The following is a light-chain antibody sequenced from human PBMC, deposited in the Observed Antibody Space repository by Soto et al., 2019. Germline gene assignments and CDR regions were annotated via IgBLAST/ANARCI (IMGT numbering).Light chain of an antibody. CDR2: EVI. J-gene: IGLJ2*01. CDR3: SSYTSSSTLV. Sequence: QYALTQPASVSGSPGQSITISCTGTSSDVGGYKYVSWYQQHPGKAPKLMIYEVINRPSGVSNRFSGSKSGNTASLTISGLQAEDEADYYCSSYTSSSTLVFGGGTKVTVL. CDR1: SSDVGGYKY. V-gene: IGLV2-14*01.